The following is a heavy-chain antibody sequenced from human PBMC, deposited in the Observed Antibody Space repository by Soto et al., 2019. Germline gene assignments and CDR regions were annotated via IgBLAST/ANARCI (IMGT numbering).Heavy chain of an antibody. CDR3: VRDNWNYGQDYYYYGMDV. CDR2: IIPIFGTA. Sequence: SVKVSCKASGGTFSSYAISWVRQAPGQGLEWMGGIIPIFGTANYAQKFQGRVTITADESTSTAYMELSSLRSEDTAVYYCVRDNWNYGQDYYYYGMDVWGQGTTVTVSS. V-gene: IGHV1-69*13. CDR1: GGTFSSYA. D-gene: IGHD1-7*01. J-gene: IGHJ6*02.